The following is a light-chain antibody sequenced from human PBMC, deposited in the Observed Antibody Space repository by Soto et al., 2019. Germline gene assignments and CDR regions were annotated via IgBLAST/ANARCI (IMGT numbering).Light chain of an antibody. Sequence: EMVMTQSPATLSVSPGERATLSCRASQSVSSNLAWYQQKPGQAPRLLIYGASTRATGIPARFSGSGSGTEFTLTISSLQSEDFAVYYCHQYNDSPPWTFGQGTKVEIK. CDR1: QSVSSN. CDR3: HQYNDSPPWT. J-gene: IGKJ1*01. V-gene: IGKV3-15*01. CDR2: GAS.